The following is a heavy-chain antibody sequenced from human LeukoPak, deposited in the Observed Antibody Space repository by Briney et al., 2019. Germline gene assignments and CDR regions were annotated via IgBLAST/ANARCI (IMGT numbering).Heavy chain of an antibody. CDR1: GYTFISYD. D-gene: IGHD6-6*01. CDR2: MNLNSGNT. CDR3: ARGDQHVEYSSSPFDY. J-gene: IGHJ4*02. Sequence: ASVKVSCKASGYTFISYDINGVRQAPGQGRECMAWMNLNSGNTGYAQKFQGRVTMTRNTSISTVYMELSSLRSEDTAVYYCARGDQHVEYSSSPFDYWGQGTLVTVSS. V-gene: IGHV1-8*01.